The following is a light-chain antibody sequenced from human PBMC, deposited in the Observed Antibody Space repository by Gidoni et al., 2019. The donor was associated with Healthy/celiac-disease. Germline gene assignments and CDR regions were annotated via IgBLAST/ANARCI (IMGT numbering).Light chain of an antibody. V-gene: IGKV3-15*01. CDR3: QQYNNWPPNT. CDR1: QSISSN. CDR2: GAS. Sequence: EIVMTQSPATLSVSPGERATLSCRASQSISSNLAWYQQKPGQAPRRLIYGASTRATGIPARFSGSGSGTEFTLTISSLQSEDFAVYYCQQYNNWPPNTFXQXTKLEIK. J-gene: IGKJ2*01.